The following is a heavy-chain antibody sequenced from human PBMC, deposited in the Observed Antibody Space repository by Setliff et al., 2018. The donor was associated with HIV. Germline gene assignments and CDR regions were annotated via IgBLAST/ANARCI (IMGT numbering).Heavy chain of an antibody. J-gene: IGHJ3*02. V-gene: IGHV1-18*01. CDR2: ISGFNGNT. Sequence: ASVKVXXXASGYSFXRYGLSWVRQAPGQGLEWMGWISGFNGNTKYAXXVQDRVAMXTETATSTAYMEMRSLSYCGTALHFRXRVPDWSALCSGGHXXFDIXXXGTMVTVSS. D-gene: IGHD3-3*01. CDR1: GYSFXRYG. CDR3: XRVPDWSALCSGGHXXFDI.